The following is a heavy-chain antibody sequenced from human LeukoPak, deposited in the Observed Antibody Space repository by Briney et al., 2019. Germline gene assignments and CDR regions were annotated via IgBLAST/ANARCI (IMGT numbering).Heavy chain of an antibody. CDR3: ARDFTPDTAIGY. Sequence: GGSLRLSCAASGFTFSSYDMNWVRQAPGKGLEWVAFIRYDGSRKYYADSVKGRFTISRDNSKNTVYLQMNSLRAEDTAVYYCARDFTPDTAIGYWGQGTLVTVSS. D-gene: IGHD5-18*01. CDR2: IRYDGSRK. V-gene: IGHV3-30*02. CDR1: GFTFSSYD. J-gene: IGHJ4*02.